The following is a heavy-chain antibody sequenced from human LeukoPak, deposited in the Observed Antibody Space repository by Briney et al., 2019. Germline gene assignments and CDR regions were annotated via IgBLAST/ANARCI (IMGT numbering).Heavy chain of an antibody. Sequence: GGSLRLSCAASGFTFSKSWMNWVRQSPEKGLEWVANINQDGSEKYYVDSVKGRFTISRDNAKNSLYLQMNSLRAEDTALYYCARDFDPGLAAAGPYFDYWGQGTLVTVSS. CDR2: INQDGSEK. V-gene: IGHV3-7*05. CDR3: ARDFDPGLAAAGPYFDY. D-gene: IGHD6-13*01. J-gene: IGHJ4*02. CDR1: GFTFSKSW.